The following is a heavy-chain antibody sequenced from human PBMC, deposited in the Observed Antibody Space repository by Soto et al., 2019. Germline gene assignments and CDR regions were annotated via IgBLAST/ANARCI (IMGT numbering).Heavy chain of an antibody. V-gene: IGHV3-53*02. CDR1: GFTVSSDY. CDR3: ARDPAGHGYIDY. CDR2: IYSDGRI. Sequence: EVQLVETGGGLIQPGGSLRLSCAASGFTVSSDYMSWVRQAPGKGLEWVSIIYSDGRIYYADSVRGRFTISRDTSKNTVYLQMNSLRADDTAVYYCARDPAGHGYIDYWGQGTLVAVSS. J-gene: IGHJ4*02.